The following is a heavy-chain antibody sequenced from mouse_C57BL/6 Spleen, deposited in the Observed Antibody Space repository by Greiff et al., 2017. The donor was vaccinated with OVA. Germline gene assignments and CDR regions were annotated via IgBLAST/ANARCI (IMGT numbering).Heavy chain of an antibody. CDR3: ARGFYYDYDGPYYAMDY. V-gene: IGHV1-9*01. D-gene: IGHD2-4*01. J-gene: IGHJ4*01. CDR1: GYTFTGYW. Sequence: VQLVESGAELMKPGASVKLSCKATGYTFTGYWIEWVKQRPGHGLEWIGEILPGSGSTNYNEKFKGKATFTADTSSNTAYMQLSSLTTEDSAIYYCARGFYYDYDGPYYAMDYWGQGTSVTVSS. CDR2: ILPGSGST.